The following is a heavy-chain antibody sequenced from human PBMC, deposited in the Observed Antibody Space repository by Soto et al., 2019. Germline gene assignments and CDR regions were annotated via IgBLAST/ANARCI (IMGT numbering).Heavy chain of an antibody. D-gene: IGHD7-27*01. CDR2: IYSSGDT. Sequence: QVQLQESGPGLVRPSQTLSLTCTVSGGSVTSGGYYWTWIRHCPVQGLEWIGYIYSSGDTNYNPSLHMRVAMSVDTSTNQFSLHLTSGTVADTAIASCKRDWGPPVTHGYYSLCHGILFPVSS. CDR1: GGSVTSGGYY. J-gene: IGHJ5*01. CDR3: KRDWGPPVTHGYYS. V-gene: IGHV4-31*03.